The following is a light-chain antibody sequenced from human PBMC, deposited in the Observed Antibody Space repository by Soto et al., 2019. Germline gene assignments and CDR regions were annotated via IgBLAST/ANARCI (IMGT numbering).Light chain of an antibody. CDR2: DAS. V-gene: IGKV1-5*01. CDR3: QHYNSYSEA. CDR1: QSISNW. Sequence: DIQMTQSPSTLSASVGDRVTITCRASQSISNWLAWYQQKQGKAPKLLIYDASSLESGVPSRFSGSGSGTEFTLTISSLQPDDFATYYCQHYNSYSEAFGQGTKVELK. J-gene: IGKJ1*01.